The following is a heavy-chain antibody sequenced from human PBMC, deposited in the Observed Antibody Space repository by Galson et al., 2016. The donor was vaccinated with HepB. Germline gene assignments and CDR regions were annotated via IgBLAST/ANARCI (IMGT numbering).Heavy chain of an antibody. CDR1: GFTFDTFT. V-gene: IGHV3-30-3*01. J-gene: IGHJ4*01. CDR2: ISDNGGST. Sequence: SLRLSCAAPGFTFDTFTLHWVRQSPGKGLEWVAVISDNGGSTFYAESVQGRFIISRDNSKNTVYLQMRSLRVGDTAVYYCARDHAGMYDNSGSYFDDWGQGTLVTVSS. D-gene: IGHD3-22*01. CDR3: ARDHAGMYDNSGSYFDD.